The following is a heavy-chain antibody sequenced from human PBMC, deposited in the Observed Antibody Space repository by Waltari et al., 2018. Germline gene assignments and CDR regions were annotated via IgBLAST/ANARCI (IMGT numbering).Heavy chain of an antibody. CDR1: LCTFSTTA. CDR2: MSYDGNNR. D-gene: IGHD5-18*01. Sequence: QVQLLESGGGVVQPWGSLRITCAASLCTFSTTALQLVHQAHGKRLEWVAVMSYDGNNRYYADSMKGRFTISRDNSKNTLYLQINSLRPEDTAVYHCARDSWASHTGVVTYYYHMDVWGKGTTVTVSS. V-gene: IGHV3-30-3*01. CDR3: ARDSWASHTGVVTYYYHMDV. J-gene: IGHJ6*03.